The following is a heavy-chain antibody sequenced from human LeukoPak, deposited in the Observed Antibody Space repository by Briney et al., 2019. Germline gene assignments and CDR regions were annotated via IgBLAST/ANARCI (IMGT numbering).Heavy chain of an antibody. Sequence: GGSLRLSCAASGFTFSDFWMHWVRQAPGKGLVWVSRINSGGTVTNYADSVKGRLTISRDNAKNTLYLQMNSLRAEDTAVYYCAKDRATIAPGFFDYWGQGTLVTVSS. V-gene: IGHV3-74*01. CDR3: AKDRATIAPGFFDY. J-gene: IGHJ4*02. CDR1: GFTFSDFW. D-gene: IGHD5-12*01. CDR2: INSGGTVT.